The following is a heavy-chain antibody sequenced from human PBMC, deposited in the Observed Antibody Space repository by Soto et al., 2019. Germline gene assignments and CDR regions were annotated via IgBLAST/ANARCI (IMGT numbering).Heavy chain of an antibody. Sequence: PGGSLRLSCSSSGCTFSSYAMHWVRQAPGKGLEYVSAISSNGGSTYYADSVKGRFTISLDKSKSQFSLKLTSVTAADSAVYFCARLEGLATISYYFDFWGQGALVTVSS. CDR3: ARLEGLATISYYFDF. CDR2: ISSNGGST. CDR1: GCTFSSYA. D-gene: IGHD3-9*01. J-gene: IGHJ4*02. V-gene: IGHV3-64*04.